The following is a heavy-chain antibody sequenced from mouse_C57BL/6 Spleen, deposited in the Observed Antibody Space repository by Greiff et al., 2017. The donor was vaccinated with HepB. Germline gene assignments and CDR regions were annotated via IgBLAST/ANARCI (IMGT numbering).Heavy chain of an antibody. V-gene: IGHV1-76*01. CDR2: IYPGSGNT. CDR3: ARGGSYGNPAWFAY. CDR1: GYTFTDYY. J-gene: IGHJ3*01. D-gene: IGHD2-1*01. Sequence: VQRVESGAELVRPGASVKLSCKASGYTFTDYYINWVKQRPGQGLEWIARIYPGSGNTYYNEKFKGKATLTAEKSSSTAYMQLSSLTSEDSAVYFCARGGSYGNPAWFAYWGQGTLVTVSA.